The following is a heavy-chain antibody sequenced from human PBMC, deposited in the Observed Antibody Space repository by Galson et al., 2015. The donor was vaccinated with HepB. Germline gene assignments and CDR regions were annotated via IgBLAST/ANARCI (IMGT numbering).Heavy chain of an antibody. V-gene: IGHV6-1*01. CDR2: TYYRSKWYN. J-gene: IGHJ3*02. Sequence: CAISGDSVSSNSAAWNWIRQSPSRGLEWLGRTYYRSKWYNDYAVSVKSRITINPDTSKSQFSLQLNSVTPEDTAVYYCARAGYCSSTSCFDAFDIWGQGTMVTVSS. CDR3: ARAGYCSSTSCFDAFDI. CDR1: GDSVSSNSAA. D-gene: IGHD2-2*01.